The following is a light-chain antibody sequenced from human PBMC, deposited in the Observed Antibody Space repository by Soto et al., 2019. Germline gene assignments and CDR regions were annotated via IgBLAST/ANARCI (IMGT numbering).Light chain of an antibody. J-gene: IGKJ1*01. Sequence: DIQMTQSPSSLSASVEDRVIITCRASQSISNHLNWYQQKPGKAPKLLIYAASNLQSGVPSRFSGSGSGTEFTLTISSLQPDDFATYYCQQYNSYSFGQGTKVDMK. CDR3: QQYNSYS. V-gene: IGKV1-17*01. CDR2: AAS. CDR1: QSISNH.